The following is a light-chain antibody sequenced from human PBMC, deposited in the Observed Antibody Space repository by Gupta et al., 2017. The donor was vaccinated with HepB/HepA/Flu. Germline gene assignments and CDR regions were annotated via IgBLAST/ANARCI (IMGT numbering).Light chain of an antibody. J-gene: IGKJ4*01. V-gene: IGKV1D-13*01. CDR1: LPISSD. CDR3: QQYKNYLSLS. Sequence: AIQLTQSPSFLSASVGDRVTITCRASLPISSDLAWYQQKAGKAPTVLIYDASTWETGVPSRFSGSGDGKDVSLTISSRQQEDFARYCCQQYKNYLSLSFGGGTKVDIK. CDR2: DAS.